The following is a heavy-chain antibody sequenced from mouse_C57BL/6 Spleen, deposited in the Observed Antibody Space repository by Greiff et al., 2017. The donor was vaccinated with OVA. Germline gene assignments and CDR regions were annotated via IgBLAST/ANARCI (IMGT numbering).Heavy chain of an antibody. D-gene: IGHD1-1*01. CDR3: TGYYGSSYRNFDY. CDR2: IYPGNSDT. CDR1: GYTFTSYW. Sequence: VQLQQSGTVLARPGASVKMSCKTSGYTFTSYWMHWVKQRPGQGLEWIGAIYPGNSDTSYNQKFKGKAKLTAVTSASTAYMELSSLTNEDSAVYYCTGYYGSSYRNFDYWGQGTTLTVSS. J-gene: IGHJ2*01. V-gene: IGHV1-5*01.